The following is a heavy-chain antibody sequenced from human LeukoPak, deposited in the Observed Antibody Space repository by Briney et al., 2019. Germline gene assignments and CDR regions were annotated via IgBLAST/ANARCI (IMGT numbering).Heavy chain of an antibody. J-gene: IGHJ5*02. D-gene: IGHD5-12*01. CDR2: ISTMSNYI. V-gene: IGHV3-21*01. CDR1: GFDFSTYA. Sequence: GGSLRLSCAASGFDFSTYAINWVRQAPGKGLEWVSSISTMSNYIFYGDSVKGRFTISRDNAKNSVYLQMNSLRPEDTAVYYCSRDRLGGLDLWGQGTLVIVSS. CDR3: SRDRLGGLDL.